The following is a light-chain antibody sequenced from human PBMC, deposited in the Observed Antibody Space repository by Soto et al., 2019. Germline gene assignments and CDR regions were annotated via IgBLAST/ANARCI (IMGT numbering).Light chain of an antibody. Sequence: QSLLSEPASVSVSPGKSITISCTGTASDVGGYNSVSWYQHHPGTAPKLLIYDVRYRPSGVSDRFSGSQSANTASLTISGLQTDDEAEYYCCSYTTSTTYVFGTGTKVNVL. V-gene: IGLV2-14*01. CDR2: DVR. J-gene: IGLJ1*01. CDR1: ASDVGGYNS. CDR3: CSYTTSTTYV.